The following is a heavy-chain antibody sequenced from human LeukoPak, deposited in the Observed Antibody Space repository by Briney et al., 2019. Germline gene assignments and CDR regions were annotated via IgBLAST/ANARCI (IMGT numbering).Heavy chain of an antibody. CDR2: IKSKTDGGTT. CDR1: GFTFSNAW. D-gene: IGHD2-15*01. J-gene: IGHJ4*02. Sequence: GGSLRLSCAAPGFTFSNAWMSWVRQAPGKGLEWVGRIKSKTDGGTTDYAAPVKGRFTISRDDSKNTLYLQMNSLKTEDTAVYYCTTAGGDCSGGSCYPLVDYWGQGTLVTVSS. V-gene: IGHV3-15*01. CDR3: TTAGGDCSGGSCYPLVDY.